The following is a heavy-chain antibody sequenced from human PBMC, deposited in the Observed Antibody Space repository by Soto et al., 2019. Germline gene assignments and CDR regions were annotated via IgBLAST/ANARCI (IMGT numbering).Heavy chain of an antibody. D-gene: IGHD2-2*01. V-gene: IGHV1-18*01. CDR3: ARERDDSRCSSVEYLQY. CDR1: GYTFSNYG. J-gene: IGHJ1*01. CDR2: ISAYNGNT. Sequence: ASVKVSCKASGYTFSNYGINWVRQAPGQGLEWMGWISAYNGNTNYLEKLQGRVTVTTDTSTSTAYMERRSLRFADTAVYYCARERDDSRCSSVEYLQYWGHGALVTVSS.